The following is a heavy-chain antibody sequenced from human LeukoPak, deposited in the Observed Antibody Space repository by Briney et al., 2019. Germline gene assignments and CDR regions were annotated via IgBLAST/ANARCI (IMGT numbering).Heavy chain of an antibody. V-gene: IGHV4-59*01. CDR1: GGSISSYY. CDR2: IYYSGST. J-gene: IGHJ4*02. CDR3: ARIGYSFRDDF. Sequence: SETRSLTCTVSGGSISSYYWSWIRQPPGKGLEWIGYIYYSGSTNYNPSLKSRVTISVDTSKNQFSLNVNSVTAADTAVYYCARIGYSFRDDFWGQGTLVTVSS. D-gene: IGHD5-18*01.